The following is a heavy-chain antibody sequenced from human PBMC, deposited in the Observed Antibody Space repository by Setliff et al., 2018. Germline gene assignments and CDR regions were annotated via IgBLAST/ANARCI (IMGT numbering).Heavy chain of an antibody. J-gene: IGHJ5*02. D-gene: IGHD3-9*01. Sequence: ASVKVSCKASGYTFTRYGISWVRQAPGKGLEWMGWISPYNGNTKYAQKFQGRVTMTADTSTSTAYMELRSLRFDDTAVYYCARDILLVEGVSVTGCWFDPWGQGALVTVSS. CDR2: ISPYNGNT. CDR3: ARDILLVEGVSVTGCWFDP. V-gene: IGHV1-18*01. CDR1: GYTFTRYG.